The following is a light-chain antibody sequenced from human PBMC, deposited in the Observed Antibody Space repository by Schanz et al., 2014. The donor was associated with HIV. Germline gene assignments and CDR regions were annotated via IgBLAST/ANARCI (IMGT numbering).Light chain of an antibody. J-gene: IGKJ4*01. CDR3: QKYNSAPLT. CDR2: DAS. CDR1: QGISSY. Sequence: DIQLTQSPSFLSASVGDRVTITCRASQGISSYLAWYQQKPGKPPKLLIYDASNLETGVPSRFSGSGSGTDFTLTISRLQPEDVATYYCQKYNSAPLTFGGGTKVEI. V-gene: IGKV1-27*01.